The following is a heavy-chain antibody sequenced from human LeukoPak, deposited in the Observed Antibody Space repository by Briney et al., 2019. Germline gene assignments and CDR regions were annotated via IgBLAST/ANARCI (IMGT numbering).Heavy chain of an antibody. J-gene: IGHJ4*02. D-gene: IGHD2-15*01. CDR1: GFTFSSYA. CDR3: ARDLGRYCSGGSCSGLYY. V-gene: IGHV3-48*04. Sequence: GCLRLSCAASGFTFSSYAMKWVRQGPGKGLEWGSYLCRCSSTIYYADSVKGRFTISRDNAKNSLYLQMNSLRAEDTAVYYCARDLGRYCSGGSCSGLYYWGQGTLVTVSS. CDR2: LCRCSSTI.